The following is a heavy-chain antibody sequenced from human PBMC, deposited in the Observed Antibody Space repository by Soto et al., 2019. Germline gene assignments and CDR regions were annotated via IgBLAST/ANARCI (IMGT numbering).Heavy chain of an antibody. V-gene: IGHV4-39*01. CDR1: GGSVYRSGYY. CDR2: SDYNGVT. J-gene: IGHJ4*02. Sequence: SETLSLTCTVSGGSVYRSGYYWGWIRQPPGRGLEWIGNSDYNGVTYSNPSLKSRVTISRDTSKNQFSLKLTSVTAADTALYYCGKVLVGATGHTDSDSWGPGTLVTVSS. CDR3: GKVLVGATGHTDSDS. D-gene: IGHD2-15*01.